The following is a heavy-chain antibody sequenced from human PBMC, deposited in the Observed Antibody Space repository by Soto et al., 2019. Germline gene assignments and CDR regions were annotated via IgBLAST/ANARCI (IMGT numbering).Heavy chain of an antibody. V-gene: IGHV1-46*01. J-gene: IGHJ6*02. CDR3: ASCLGYCSGGSCPPLYYYYGMDV. D-gene: IGHD2-15*01. CDR1: GYTFTSYY. Sequence: ASVKVSCKASGYTFTSYYMHWVRQAPGQGLEWMGIINPSGGSTGYAQKFQGRVTMTRDTSTSTVYMELSSLRSEDTAVYYCASCLGYCSGGSCPPLYYYYGMDVWGQGTTVTVSS. CDR2: INPSGGST.